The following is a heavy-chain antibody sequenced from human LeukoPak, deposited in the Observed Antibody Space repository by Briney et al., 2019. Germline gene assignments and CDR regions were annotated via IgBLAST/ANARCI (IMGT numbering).Heavy chain of an antibody. CDR1: GGSISSYY. CDR3: AGAVMATISTKGYYFDY. J-gene: IGHJ4*02. Sequence: PSETLSLTCTVSGGSISSYYWSWIRQPPGKGLEWIGYIYYSGSTNYNPSLKSRVTISVDTSKNQFSLKLSSVTAADTAVYYCAGAVMATISTKGYYFDYWGQGTLVTVSS. V-gene: IGHV4-59*01. D-gene: IGHD5-12*01. CDR2: IYYSGST.